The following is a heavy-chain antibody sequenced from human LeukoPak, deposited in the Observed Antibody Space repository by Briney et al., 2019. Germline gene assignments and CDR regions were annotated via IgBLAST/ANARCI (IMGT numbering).Heavy chain of an antibody. V-gene: IGHV4-30-4*08. CDR1: GGSISSGGYY. J-gene: IGHJ4*02. CDR3: ARESTPDIIPYFDY. D-gene: IGHD2-21*01. CDR2: IYYSGST. Sequence: SQTLSLTCTVSGGSISSGGYYWSWIRQPPGKGLEWIGYIYYSGSTYYNPSLKSRVTISVDTSKNQFSLKLSSVTAADTAVYYCARESTPDIIPYFDYWGQGTLVTVSS.